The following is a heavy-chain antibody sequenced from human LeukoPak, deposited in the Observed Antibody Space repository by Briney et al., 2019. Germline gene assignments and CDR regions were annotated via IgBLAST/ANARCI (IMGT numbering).Heavy chain of an antibody. CDR2: IIGSTANT. CDR3: AKDRSHPSAEPTNFDY. D-gene: IGHD1-14*01. CDR1: GLTVSSYA. V-gene: IGHV3-23*01. J-gene: IGHJ4*02. Sequence: GESLRLSCGASGLTVSSYAMSWVRQAPGKGLEWVSTIIGSTANTYYADSVRGRITISRDNSKNTLYLQMNSLRVEDTGIYYCAKDRSHPSAEPTNFDYWGQGTLVTVSS.